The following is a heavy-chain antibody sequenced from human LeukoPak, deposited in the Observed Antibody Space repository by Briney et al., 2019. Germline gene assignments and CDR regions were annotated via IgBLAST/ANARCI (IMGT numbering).Heavy chain of an antibody. CDR1: GGSISSSSYY. CDR3: ARLRYYDFWSGYFSDYYYYMDV. Sequence: SETLSLTCTVSGGSISSSSYYWGWIRQPPGKGLEWIGSIYYSGSTYYNPSLKSRVTISVDTSKNQFSLKLSSVTAADTAVYYCARLRYYDFWSGYFSDYYYYMDVWGKGTTVTVSS. D-gene: IGHD3-3*01. J-gene: IGHJ6*03. V-gene: IGHV4-39*07. CDR2: IYYSGST.